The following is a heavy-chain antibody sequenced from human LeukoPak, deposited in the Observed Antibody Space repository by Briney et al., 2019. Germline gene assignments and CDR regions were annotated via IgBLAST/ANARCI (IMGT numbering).Heavy chain of an antibody. Sequence: GGSLRLSCAASGFSFSSYGMHWVRQAPGKGLEWVAFIRYDESDKYYADSVKGRFTISRDNSKNALYLQMDSLRAEDTAVYYCIVARSVDYWGQGALVTVSS. V-gene: IGHV3-30*02. D-gene: IGHD6-6*01. CDR1: GFSFSSYG. CDR3: IVARSVDY. J-gene: IGHJ4*02. CDR2: IRYDESDK.